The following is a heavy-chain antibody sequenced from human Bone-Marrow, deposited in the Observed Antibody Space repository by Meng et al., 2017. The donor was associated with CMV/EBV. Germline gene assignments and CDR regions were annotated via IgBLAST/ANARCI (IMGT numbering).Heavy chain of an antibody. V-gene: IGHV3-30*02. CDR3: AKDRGGSGSYEVDY. J-gene: IGHJ4*02. D-gene: IGHD3-10*01. CDR2: IRYDGSNK. CDR1: GFTFNNYG. Sequence: GGSLRLSCAASGFTFNNYGIHWVRQAPGKGLEWVAFIRYDGSNKYYADSVKGRFTISRDNSKNTLYLQMNSLRAEDTAVYYCAKDRGGSGSYEVDYWGQGTLVTVSS.